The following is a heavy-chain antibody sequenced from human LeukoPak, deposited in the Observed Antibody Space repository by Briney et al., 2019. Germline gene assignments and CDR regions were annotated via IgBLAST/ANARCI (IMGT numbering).Heavy chain of an antibody. J-gene: IGHJ4*02. V-gene: IGHV4-31*03. CDR1: GGSISSSGYY. D-gene: IGHD3-22*01. CDR2: IYYSGST. CDR3: ASGYYYDSSDLTPIYFDY. Sequence: PSQTLSLTCTVSGGSISSSGYYWSWIRQHPGKGLEWIGYIYYSGSTYYNPSLKSRVTISVDTSKNQFSLKLSSVTAADTAVYYCASGYYYDSSDLTPIYFDYWGQGTLVTVSS.